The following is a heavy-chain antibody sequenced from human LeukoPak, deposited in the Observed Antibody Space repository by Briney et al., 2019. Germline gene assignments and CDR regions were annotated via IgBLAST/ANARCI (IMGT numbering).Heavy chain of an antibody. Sequence: GGTLRLSCAASGFTVTRNCISWVLQTPAKRLDKDSIIYSTSSTYYADSLKGRFTISRDNTKNTLYLQKNSLIAEDTAVYYCARDYCSGGSCYFFDYWGQGTLVTVSS. CDR3: ARDYCSGGSCYFFDY. CDR2: IYSTSST. D-gene: IGHD2-15*01. CDR1: GFTVTRNC. J-gene: IGHJ4*02. V-gene: IGHV3-53*01.